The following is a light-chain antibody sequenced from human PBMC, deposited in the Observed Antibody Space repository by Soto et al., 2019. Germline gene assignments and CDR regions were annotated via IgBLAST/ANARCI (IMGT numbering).Light chain of an antibody. CDR2: DVT. V-gene: IGLV2-11*01. Sequence: QSALTQPRSVSGSPGQSVAISCTGTSSDVGGYDYVSWFQQHPGKAPKLMIYDVTKRPSGVPDRFSGSKSGNTASLTISGLQAEDEADYYCCSYGGGPHVFGTGTKVTVL. J-gene: IGLJ1*01. CDR1: SSDVGGYDY. CDR3: CSYGGGPHV.